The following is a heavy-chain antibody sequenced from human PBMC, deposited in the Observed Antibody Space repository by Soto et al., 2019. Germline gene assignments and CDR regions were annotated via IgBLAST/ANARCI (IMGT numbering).Heavy chain of an antibody. D-gene: IGHD3-22*01. Sequence: PGGSLRLSCAASGFTFSSCAMNWVRQAPGKGLEWVSGISGTGGSTYYADSVKGRFTISRDNSKNTMYLQMNSLRAEDTAVYYCAKVSYYDSLHWGQGTLVTVSS. V-gene: IGHV3-23*01. CDR1: GFTFSSCA. CDR2: ISGTGGST. CDR3: AKVSYYDSLH. J-gene: IGHJ4*02.